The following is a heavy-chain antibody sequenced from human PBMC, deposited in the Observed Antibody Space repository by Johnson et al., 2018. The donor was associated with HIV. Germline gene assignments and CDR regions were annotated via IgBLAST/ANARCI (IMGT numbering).Heavy chain of an antibody. CDR2: ISGSGGST. Sequence: VQLVESGGGLVQPGRSLRLSCAASGFTFDDYAMHWVRQAPGKGLEWVSAISGSGGSTYYADSVKGRFTISRDNSKNTLYLQMNSLRAEATAVYYCARVVGYKYGSAGDNDAFDIWGQGTMVTVSS. D-gene: IGHD5-18*01. J-gene: IGHJ3*02. V-gene: IGHV3-23*04. CDR1: GFTFDDYA. CDR3: ARVVGYKYGSAGDNDAFDI.